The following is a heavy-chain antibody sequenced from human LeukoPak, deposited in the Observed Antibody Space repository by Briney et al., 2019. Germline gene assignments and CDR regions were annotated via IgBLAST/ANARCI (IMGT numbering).Heavy chain of an antibody. CDR3: ARDASMTTVTTGDY. V-gene: IGHV3-23*01. D-gene: IGHD4-17*01. CDR1: GFTFSSYA. CDR2: ISGSGGST. J-gene: IGHJ4*02. Sequence: TGGSLRLSCAASGFTFSSYAMSWVRQAPGKGLEWVSAISGSGGSTYYADSVKGRFTISRDNSKNTLYLQMNSLRAEDTAVYYCARDASMTTVTTGDYWGQGTLVTVSS.